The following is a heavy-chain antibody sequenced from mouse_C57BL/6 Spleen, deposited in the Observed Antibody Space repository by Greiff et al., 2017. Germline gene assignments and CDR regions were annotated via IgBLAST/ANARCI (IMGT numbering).Heavy chain of an antibody. CDR2: ISYDGSN. D-gene: IGHD2-4*01. J-gene: IGHJ3*01. CDR1: GYSITSGYY. Sequence: DVKLQESGPGLVKPSQSLSLTCSVTGYSITSGYYWNWIRQFPGNKLEWMGYISYDGSNNYNPSLKNRISITRDTSKNQFFLKLNSVTTEDTATYYCARVDYDYGAWFAYWGQGTLVTVSA. CDR3: ARVDYDYGAWFAY. V-gene: IGHV3-6*01.